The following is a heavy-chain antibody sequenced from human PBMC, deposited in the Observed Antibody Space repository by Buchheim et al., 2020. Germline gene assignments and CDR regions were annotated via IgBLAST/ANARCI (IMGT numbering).Heavy chain of an antibody. Sequence: QVQLQESGPGLVKPSETLSLTCTVSGGSISSYYWSWIRQPPGKGLEWIGYIYYSGSTNYNPSLKSRVTISVDTSKNQFSLKLSSVTAADTAVYYCARDLRYGYSSGWPDAFDIWGQGT. V-gene: IGHV4-59*01. CDR3: ARDLRYGYSSGWPDAFDI. J-gene: IGHJ3*02. CDR2: IYYSGST. CDR1: GGSISSYY. D-gene: IGHD6-19*01.